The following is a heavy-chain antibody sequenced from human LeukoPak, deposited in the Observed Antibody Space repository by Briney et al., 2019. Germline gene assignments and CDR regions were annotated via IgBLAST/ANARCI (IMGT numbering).Heavy chain of an antibody. D-gene: IGHD3-16*02. V-gene: IGHV3-23*01. CDR1: GFTFRDSA. Sequence: GGSLRLSCSASGFTFRDSAMTWVRQAPGKGLEWVSLISFSGANSYYPDPVKGRFSVSRDNSKDTLYLQLSGLRADDTAIYYCARDMELSTWGPGTMVTVSS. J-gene: IGHJ3*01. CDR3: ARDMELST. CDR2: ISFSGANS.